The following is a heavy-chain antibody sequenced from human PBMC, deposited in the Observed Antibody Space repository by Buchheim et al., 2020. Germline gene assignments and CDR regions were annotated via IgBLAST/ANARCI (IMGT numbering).Heavy chain of an antibody. CDR1: AFTFSSYG. CDR2: IWFDGSNK. CDR3: ARDFSPRYYYGKGLDY. J-gene: IGHJ4*02. D-gene: IGHD3-10*01. V-gene: IGHV3-33*01. Sequence: VQLVESGGGVVQPGRSLRLSCEASAFTFSSYGMHWVRQGPGRGLEWVAFIWFDGSNKFYADSVEGRFTVSRDNSKNTLYLQMNSLRVEDTAVYYCARDFSPRYYYGKGLDYWGQGTL.